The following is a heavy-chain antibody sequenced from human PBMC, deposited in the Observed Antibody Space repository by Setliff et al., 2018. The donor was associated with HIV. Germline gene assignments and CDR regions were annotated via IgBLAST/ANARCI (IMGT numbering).Heavy chain of an antibody. CDR1: GFSLSTSGVC. Sequence: SGPTLVNPTQTLTLTCTFSGFSLSTSGVCVGWIRQPPGEALEWLALIYWDDDKRYSPSLKSRLTITKDTSKNQVVLTMTNMDPVDTATYYCARILQDPFSHFYYYFYMDVWGKGTTVTVS. CDR3: ARILQDPFSHFYYYFYMDV. CDR2: IYWDDDK. J-gene: IGHJ6*03. D-gene: IGHD3-3*02. V-gene: IGHV2-5*02.